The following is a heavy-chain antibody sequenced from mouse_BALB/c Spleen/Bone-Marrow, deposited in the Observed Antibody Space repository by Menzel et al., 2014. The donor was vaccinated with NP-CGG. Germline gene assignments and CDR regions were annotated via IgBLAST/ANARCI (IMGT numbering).Heavy chain of an antibody. J-gene: IGHJ3*01. CDR2: INPDGNTI. V-gene: IGHV4-1*02. CDR1: GFDFSGFW. D-gene: IGHD1-2*01. Sequence: EVMLVESGGGLVQPGGSLKLSCAASGFDFSGFWMSWVRQAPGRGLEWIGEINPDGNTINYSPSLKDKFIISRDNAKNTLYLQMSKVRSEDTALYYCARLGYYGSFAYWGQGTLVTVSA. CDR3: ARLGYYGSFAY.